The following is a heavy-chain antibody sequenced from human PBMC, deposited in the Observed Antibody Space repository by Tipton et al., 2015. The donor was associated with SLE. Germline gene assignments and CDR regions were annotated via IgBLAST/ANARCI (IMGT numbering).Heavy chain of an antibody. CDR2: IKQDGSEK. CDR3: ARVVSGWRNFDY. J-gene: IGHJ4*02. CDR1: GFTFNTYE. Sequence: SLRLSCSASGFTFNTYEMTWVRQAPGKGLEWVANIKQDGSEKYYVDSVKGRFTISRDNAKNSLYLQMNSLRAEDTAVYYCARVVSGWRNFDYWGQGTLVTVSS. D-gene: IGHD6-19*01. V-gene: IGHV3-7*01.